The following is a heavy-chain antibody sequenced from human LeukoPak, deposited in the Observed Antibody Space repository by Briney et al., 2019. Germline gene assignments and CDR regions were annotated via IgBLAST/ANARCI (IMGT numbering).Heavy chain of an antibody. V-gene: IGHV4-34*01. J-gene: IGHJ5*02. D-gene: IGHD2-2*01. CDR3: AIGQVPAARGYNWLDP. CDR2: INARGDT. CDR1: GWSFNDYY. Sequence: SETLSLTCADYGWSFNDYYWNWVRQPPGKGLEWIGEINARGDTNYNPSLKSRVTISVDSSKNQFSLTLTSMIAADTAIYYCAIGQVPAARGYNWLDPWGQGTLVTVSS.